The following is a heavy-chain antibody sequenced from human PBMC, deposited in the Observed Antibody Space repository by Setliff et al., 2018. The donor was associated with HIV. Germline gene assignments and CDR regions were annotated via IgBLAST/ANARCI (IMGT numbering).Heavy chain of an antibody. D-gene: IGHD1-1*01. J-gene: IGHJ4*02. CDR2: IYPGDSDT. V-gene: IGHV5-51*01. CDR3: ARSDSANWYVDY. CDR1: GYTFTSYW. Sequence: PGESLKISCKGSGYTFTSYWIGWVRQMPGEGLEWMGIIYPGDSDTRYSPSFQGQVTISADKSINTAFLQWSSLKASDTAMFYCARSDSANWYVDYWGQGTLVTVSS.